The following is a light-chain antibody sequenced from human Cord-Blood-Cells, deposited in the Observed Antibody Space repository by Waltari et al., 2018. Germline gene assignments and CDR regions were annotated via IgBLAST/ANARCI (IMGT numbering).Light chain of an antibody. V-gene: IGLV3-19*01. CDR2: GKN. CDR1: SLRSYY. Sequence: SSELTQDPAVSVALGQTVRITCQGDSLRSYYASWYQQKPGQAPLLVIYGKNNRPSGIPDRFSGSSSGNTASLTIPGAQAEDEADYYCNSRDSSGNHWVFGGGTKLTVL. CDR3: NSRDSSGNHWV. J-gene: IGLJ3*02.